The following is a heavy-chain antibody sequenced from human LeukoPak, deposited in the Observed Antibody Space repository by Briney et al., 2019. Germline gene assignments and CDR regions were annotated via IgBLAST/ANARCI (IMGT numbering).Heavy chain of an antibody. CDR2: INHSGST. J-gene: IGHJ4*02. CDR1: GYSTSSGYY. Sequence: PSETLSLTCTVSGYSTSSGYYWAWMRQPPGKGLEWIGSINHSGSTYYNPSLKSRVTVSVDTSKNQVSLRLSSVTAADTAVYYCARVCSSGRCLDYWGQGTLVTVSS. CDR3: ARVCSSGRCLDY. D-gene: IGHD2-15*01. V-gene: IGHV4-38-2*02.